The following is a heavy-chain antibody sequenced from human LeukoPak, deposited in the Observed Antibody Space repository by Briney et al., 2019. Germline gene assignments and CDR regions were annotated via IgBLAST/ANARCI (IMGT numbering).Heavy chain of an antibody. J-gene: IGHJ4*02. D-gene: IGHD4-17*01. V-gene: IGHV3-66*01. CDR2: IYSGGST. CDR3: AKDIYCDYGGVDY. Sequence: GGSLRLSCAASGFTVSSDYMSWVRQAPGKGLEWVSVIYSGGSTYYADSVKGRFTISRDNSKNTLYLQMNSLRAEDTAVYYCAKDIYCDYGGVDYWGQGTLVTVS. CDR1: GFTVSSDY.